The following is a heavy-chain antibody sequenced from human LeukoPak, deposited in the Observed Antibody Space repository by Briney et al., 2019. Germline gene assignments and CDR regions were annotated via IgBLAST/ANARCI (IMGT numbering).Heavy chain of an antibody. Sequence: GGSLRPSCAASGFTFSSYIMNWVRQAPGKGLEWVSSISSSSSYIYYADSVKGRFTISRDNAKNSLYLQMNSLRAEDTAVYYCARGGGIAVAGKGIDYWGQGTLVTVSS. D-gene: IGHD6-19*01. CDR1: GFTFSSYI. J-gene: IGHJ4*02. V-gene: IGHV3-21*01. CDR2: ISSSSSYI. CDR3: ARGGGIAVAGKGIDY.